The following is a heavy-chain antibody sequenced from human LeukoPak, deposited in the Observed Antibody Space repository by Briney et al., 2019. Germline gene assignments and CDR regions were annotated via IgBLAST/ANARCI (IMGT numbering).Heavy chain of an antibody. CDR3: ARGEPGFGGLPTVLDN. CDR2: ISSSTTYI. CDR1: GFTFSSFS. V-gene: IGHV3-21*01. J-gene: IGHJ4*02. D-gene: IGHD4-23*01. Sequence: GGSLRLSCAASGFTFSSFSMNWVRQAPGKGLEWVSSISSSTTYIYYADSVKGRFTISRDNAKDSLYLQMSSLRAEDTAVYYCARGEPGFGGLPTVLDNWGQGTLVTVSS.